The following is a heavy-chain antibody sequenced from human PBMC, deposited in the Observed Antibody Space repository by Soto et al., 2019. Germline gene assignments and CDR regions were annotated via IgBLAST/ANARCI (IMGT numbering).Heavy chain of an antibody. CDR2: IYWDDDK. V-gene: IGHV2-5*02. CDR1: GFSLHTSQVG. CDR3: AYRALYSGSYWDGGYFDS. D-gene: IGHD1-26*01. J-gene: IGHJ4*02. Sequence: QITLRESGPTRVRPTQTLSLTCTFSGFSLHTSQVGVGWIRPPPGKALEWLALIYWDDDKRYSPSLKSRLCNTKDTSENQVVLIMTNMDPVDTATYYCAYRALYSGSYWDGGYFDSWGQGALITVSS.